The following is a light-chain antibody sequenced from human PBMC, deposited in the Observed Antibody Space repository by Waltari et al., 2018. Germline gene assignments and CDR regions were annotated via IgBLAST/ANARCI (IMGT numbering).Light chain of an antibody. CDR3: CSYAGSYTYV. Sequence: QSALTQPHSVSGSPGQSVTISCTGTSSDVGGYNYVSWYQQHPRKAPKLMLYDVSKRPSGVPDRFSGSKSGNTASLTISGLQAEDEADYYCCSYAGSYTYVFGTGTKVTVL. CDR2: DVS. J-gene: IGLJ1*01. V-gene: IGLV2-11*01. CDR1: SSDVGGYNY.